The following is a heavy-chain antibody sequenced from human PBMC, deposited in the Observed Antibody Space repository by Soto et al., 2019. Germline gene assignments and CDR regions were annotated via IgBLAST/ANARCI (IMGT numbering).Heavy chain of an antibody. V-gene: IGHV5-51*03. CDR1: GYSFTSYW. D-gene: IGHD6-13*01. J-gene: IGHJ4*02. CDR2: IYPGDFDT. Sequence: EVQLVQSGAEVKKAGESLKISCKGSGYSFTSYWIAWVRQMPGKGLEWMGIIYPGDFDTRYSPSFQGQVTISVDKSITPAYLQWSSLKASDTAMYYCAKLPYGAASGNKYYFDYWGQGTLVTVSS. CDR3: AKLPYGAASGNKYYFDY.